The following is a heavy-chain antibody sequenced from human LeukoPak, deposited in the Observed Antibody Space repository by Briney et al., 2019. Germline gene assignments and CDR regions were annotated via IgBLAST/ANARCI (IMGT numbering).Heavy chain of an antibody. CDR1: GGSFSGYY. Sequence: SETLSLTCAVYGGSFSGYYWSWIRQPPGKGLEWIGEINHSGSTNYNPSLKSRVTISVDTSKNQFSLKLSSVTAADTAVYYCARGAGSAPEAFDIWGQGTMVTVSS. CDR2: INHSGST. CDR3: ARGAGSAPEAFDI. D-gene: IGHD1-14*01. J-gene: IGHJ3*02. V-gene: IGHV4-34*01.